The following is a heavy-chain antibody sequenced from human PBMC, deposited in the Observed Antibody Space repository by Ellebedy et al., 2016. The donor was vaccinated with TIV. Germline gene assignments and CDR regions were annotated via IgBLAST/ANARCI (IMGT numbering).Heavy chain of an antibody. Sequence: PGGSLRLSCAASGFTFSSYDMHWVRQATGKGLEWVSAIGTAGDTYYPGSVKGRFTISRDNAKNSLYLQMNSLRAEDTAMYYCAKCLGYYDSSAYYFYYGMDVWGQGTTVTVSS. V-gene: IGHV3-13*01. CDR2: IGTAGDT. CDR1: GFTFSSYD. J-gene: IGHJ6*02. D-gene: IGHD3-22*01. CDR3: AKCLGYYDSSAYYFYYGMDV.